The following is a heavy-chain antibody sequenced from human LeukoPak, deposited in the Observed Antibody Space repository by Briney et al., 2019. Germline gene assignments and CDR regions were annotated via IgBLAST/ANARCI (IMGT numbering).Heavy chain of an antibody. D-gene: IGHD3-10*01. CDR1: GGSMSSRY. CDR3: ARDVARSGDLFGWFDP. J-gene: IGHJ5*02. CDR2: VYYSGTT. V-gene: IGHV4-59*11. Sequence: SETLSLTCTVSGGSMSSRYWSWIRQPPGKGLEWIGYVYYSGTTNSSPSLKSRVTISVDTSKNQFSLNLRSVTAADTAVYYCARDVARSGDLFGWFDPWGQGTLVTVSS.